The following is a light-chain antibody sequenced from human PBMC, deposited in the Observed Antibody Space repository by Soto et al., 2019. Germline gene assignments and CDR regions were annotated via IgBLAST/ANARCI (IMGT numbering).Light chain of an antibody. CDR3: MQASQFPWT. CDR2: KIS. V-gene: IGKV2-24*01. Sequence: DVVLTQTPLSSPVTVGQPASISCRSSQSLVHSDGNTYLSWLHQRPGQLPRLLIYKISMRFSGVTDRLSGSGAWTDFTLKISSVEYEDVGVYYCMQASQFPWTFGQGTKVEIK. CDR1: QSLVHSDGNTY. J-gene: IGKJ1*01.